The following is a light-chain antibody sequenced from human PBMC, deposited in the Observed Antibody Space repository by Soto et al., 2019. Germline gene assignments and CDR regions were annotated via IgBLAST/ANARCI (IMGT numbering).Light chain of an antibody. CDR2: EGS. J-gene: IGLJ2*01. V-gene: IGLV2-23*03. Sequence: QSALTQPASVSGSPGQSITISCTGTSNDVGSYNLVSWYQQHPGKAPKLMIYEGSKRPSGVSNRFSGSKSDNTASLTISGLQAEDEADYYCCSFAAGGTFVFGGGTKLTVL. CDR1: SNDVGSYNL. CDR3: CSFAAGGTFV.